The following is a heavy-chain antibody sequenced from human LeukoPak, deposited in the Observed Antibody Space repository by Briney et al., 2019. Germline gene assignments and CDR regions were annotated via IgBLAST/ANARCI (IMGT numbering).Heavy chain of an antibody. CDR2: IYSGGST. J-gene: IGHJ4*02. D-gene: IGHD2-15*01. CDR1: GFTVSSNY. V-gene: IGHV3-53*01. Sequence: GGSLRLSCAASGFTVSSNYMSWVRQAPGKGLEWVSVIYSGGSTYYADSVKGRFTISRDNSKNTLYLQMNSLRAEDTAVYYCARGGVAHCSGGSCYPLPLDYWGQGTLVTVSS. CDR3: ARGGVAHCSGGSCYPLPLDY.